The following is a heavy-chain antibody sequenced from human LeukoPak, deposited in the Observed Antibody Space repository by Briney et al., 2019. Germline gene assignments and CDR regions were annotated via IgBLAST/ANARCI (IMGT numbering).Heavy chain of an antibody. D-gene: IGHD4/OR15-4a*01. CDR3: ARPGAGSKHFYYYFLDV. V-gene: IGHV3-20*04. CDR1: GFTFSNYG. J-gene: IGHJ6*03. CDR2: IIWNGDST. Sequence: GGSLRLSCAASGFTFSNYGMTWVRQAPGKGLEWISGIIWNGDSTTYADSVKGRFTISRDNAKNSLYLQMNNLRAEDTALYYCARPGAGSKHFYYYFLDVWGKGTTVTVSS.